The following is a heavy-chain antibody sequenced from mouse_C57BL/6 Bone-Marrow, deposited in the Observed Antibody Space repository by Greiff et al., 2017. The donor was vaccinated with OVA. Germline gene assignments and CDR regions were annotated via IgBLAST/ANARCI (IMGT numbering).Heavy chain of an antibody. V-gene: IGHV1-69*01. D-gene: IGHD1-1*01. J-gene: IGHJ2*01. Sequence: VQLQQPGAELVMPGASVKLSCKASGYTFTSYWMHWVKQRPGQGLEWIGEIDPSDSYTNYNQKFKGKSTLTVDKTSSTAYMQLSSLTSEDSAVYYCARSDGSSYFDYWGQGTTLTVSS. CDR3: ARSDGSSYFDY. CDR1: GYTFTSYW. CDR2: IDPSDSYT.